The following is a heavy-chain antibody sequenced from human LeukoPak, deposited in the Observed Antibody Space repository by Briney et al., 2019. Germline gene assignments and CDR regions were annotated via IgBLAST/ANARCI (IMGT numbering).Heavy chain of an antibody. D-gene: IGHD2-2*01. J-gene: IGHJ4*02. V-gene: IGHV3-21*01. CDR2: ISSSSSYI. CDR1: GFTFSSYS. Sequence: GGSLRLSCAASGFTFSSYSMNWVRQAPGKGLEWVSSISSSSSYIYYADSVKGRFTISRDNAKNSLYLQMNSLRAEDTAVYYCARGVPAAPRRAFGYWGQGALVTVSS. CDR3: ARGVPAAPRRAFGY.